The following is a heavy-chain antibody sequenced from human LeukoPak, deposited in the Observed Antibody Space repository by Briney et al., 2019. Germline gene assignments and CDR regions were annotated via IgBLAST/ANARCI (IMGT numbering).Heavy chain of an antibody. CDR1: GDPFSSVTDY. CDR2: GDYSGGT. J-gene: IGHJ4*02. V-gene: IGHV4-39*07. CDR3: AGERGEEYSSGWYKRNYFDN. D-gene: IGHD6-19*01. Sequence: SETPSLTCTVSGDPFSSVTDYWAWIRQPPGKGLEWIASGDYSGGTYYNPSLESRVAISADMSKNQFSLKLTSVTGADTAVYYCAGERGEEYSSGWYKRNYFDNWGQGIRVTVSS.